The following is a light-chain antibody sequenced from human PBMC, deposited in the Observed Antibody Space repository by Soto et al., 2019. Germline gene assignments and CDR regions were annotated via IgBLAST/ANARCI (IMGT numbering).Light chain of an antibody. CDR2: AAS. CDR1: QSISSY. V-gene: IGKV1-17*01. J-gene: IGKJ5*01. Sequence: DIQMTQSPSSLSASVGGGVTITFRASQSISSYVSWYQQKPGKAPKLLIYAASRLQSGVPSRFSGSGSGTEFTLTISSLQPEDFATYYCQQLNSYPITFGQGTRLEIK. CDR3: QQLNSYPIT.